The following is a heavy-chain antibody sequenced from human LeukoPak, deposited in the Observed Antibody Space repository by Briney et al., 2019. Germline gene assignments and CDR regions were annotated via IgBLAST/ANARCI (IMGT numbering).Heavy chain of an antibody. Sequence: GGSLRLSCAASGFTFSSYEMNWARQAPGKGLEWVSYITTSGRTIYYADSVKGRFTISRDNAKNSLYLQMNSLRAEDTAVYYCARGEDYGTNSFDYWGQGTLVTVSS. V-gene: IGHV3-48*03. CDR3: ARGEDYGTNSFDY. CDR2: ITTSGRTI. D-gene: IGHD4-17*01. J-gene: IGHJ4*02. CDR1: GFTFSSYE.